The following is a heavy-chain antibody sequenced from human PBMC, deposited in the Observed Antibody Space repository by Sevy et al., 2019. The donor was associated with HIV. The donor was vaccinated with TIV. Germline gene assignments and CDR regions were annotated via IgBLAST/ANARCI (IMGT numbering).Heavy chain of an antibody. Sequence: GGSLRLSCAASGFTFSSYWMSWVRQAPGKGLEWVANIKQVGIEKYYVDSVKGRFTISRDNAKNSLYLQMNSLRAEDTAVNYCASVRPLHYYDSSGFDYWGQGTLVTVSS. CDR3: ASVRPLHYYDSSGFDY. D-gene: IGHD3-22*01. CDR1: GFTFSSYW. V-gene: IGHV3-7*03. J-gene: IGHJ4*02. CDR2: IKQVGIEK.